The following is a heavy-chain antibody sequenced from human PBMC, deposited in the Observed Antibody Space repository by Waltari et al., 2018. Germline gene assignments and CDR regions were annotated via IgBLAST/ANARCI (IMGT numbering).Heavy chain of an antibody. J-gene: IGHJ6*03. CDR1: GYSLPAYY. D-gene: IGHD4-4*01. Sequence: QVHLVKPGAEVKKSGDSVKVSCKSSGYSLPAYYVHCVRQAPGRGLEWMGWINLNTGDTNYAQKVQGRITMTRDTAISTAYMELSRLKSEDTAVYFCAREVYDNSKYYYYCYYMDVWGKGTTVTVSS. CDR3: AREVYDNSKYYYYCYYMDV. CDR2: INLNTGDT. V-gene: IGHV1-2*02.